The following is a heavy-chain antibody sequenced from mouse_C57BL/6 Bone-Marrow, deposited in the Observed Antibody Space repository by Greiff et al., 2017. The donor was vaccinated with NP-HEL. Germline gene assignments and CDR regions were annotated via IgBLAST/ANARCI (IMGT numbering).Heavy chain of an antibody. D-gene: IGHD1-1*01. V-gene: IGHV2-5*01. CDR3: AARSYYGSSYVRLYYAMDY. J-gene: IGHJ4*01. CDR1: GFSLTSYG. Sequence: VQLQQSGPGLVQPSQSLSITCTVSGFSLTSYGVHWVRQSPGKGLEWLGVIWRGGSTDYNAAFMSRLSITKDNSKSQVFFKMNSLQADDTAIYYCAARSYYGSSYVRLYYAMDYWGQGTSVTVSS. CDR2: IWRGGST.